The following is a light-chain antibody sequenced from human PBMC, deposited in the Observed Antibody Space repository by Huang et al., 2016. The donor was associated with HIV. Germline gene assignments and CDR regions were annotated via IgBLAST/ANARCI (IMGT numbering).Light chain of an antibody. Sequence: EIVLKQFPATLSLSPGERATISCRASQSVSTCLAWYQQKHGQAPRLLIYDASKRASGFPARFSDSGSGTDFTLTISSLEPEDFAVYYCQQCSNWPFTFGPGTKVDIK. CDR1: QSVSTC. V-gene: IGKV3-11*01. CDR2: DAS. CDR3: QQCSNWPFT. J-gene: IGKJ3*01.